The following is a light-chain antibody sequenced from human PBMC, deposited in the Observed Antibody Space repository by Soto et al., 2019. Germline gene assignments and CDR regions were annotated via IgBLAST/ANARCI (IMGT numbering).Light chain of an antibody. CDR2: NAS. CDR3: QQYNGYPHT. CDR1: QSISTW. J-gene: IGKJ2*01. Sequence: DIQMTQSPSTLSASVGDRVTITCRASQSISTWLAWYQQKPGKAPKLLIYNASSLRNGVPSRFSGSGSGTEFTLTIYSLQPDDFASYYCQQYNGYPHTFGQGTNLEIK. V-gene: IGKV1-5*03.